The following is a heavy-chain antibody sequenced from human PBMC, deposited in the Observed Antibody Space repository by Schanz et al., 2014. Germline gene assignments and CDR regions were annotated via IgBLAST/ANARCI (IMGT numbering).Heavy chain of an antibody. J-gene: IGHJ4*02. D-gene: IGHD1-26*01. V-gene: IGHV3-48*02. CDR3: AGDWASGRYYSDY. CDR2: ITSDSSTI. Sequence: EVQLVESGGGLVQPGGSLRLSCAASGFAFSTYSMSWVRQAPGKGLEWISYITSDSSTIYYSDSVKGRFTISRDHAKNSLNLQVNSLRDEDTAVYYCAGDWASGRYYSDYWGQGTLVTVSS. CDR1: GFAFSTYS.